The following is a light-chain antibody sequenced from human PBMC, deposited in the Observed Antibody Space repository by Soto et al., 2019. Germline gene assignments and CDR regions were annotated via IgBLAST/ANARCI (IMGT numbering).Light chain of an antibody. CDR1: QSVPSSH. J-gene: IGKJ5*01. CDR3: QQYGSSPRT. Sequence: EIVLTQSPDILSLSPGQIATLSFRASQSVPSSHLAWYQQKPGQAPRLLIYDASTRATGTPDRFNGGGSGTDFTLTITRLAPEDFAVYYCQQYGSSPRTFGQGTRLEIK. V-gene: IGKV3-20*01. CDR2: DAS.